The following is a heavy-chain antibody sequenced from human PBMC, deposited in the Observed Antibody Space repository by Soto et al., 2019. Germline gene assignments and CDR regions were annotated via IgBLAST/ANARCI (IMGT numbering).Heavy chain of an antibody. V-gene: IGHV3-23*01. J-gene: IGHJ3*02. Sequence: GGSLRLSCAASGFTFSSYAMSWVRQAPGKGLEWVSAISGSGGSTYYADSVKGRFTISRDNAKNSLYLQMNSLRAEDTASYYCARVPPGGYSGYDSAFDIWGQGTTVTVSS. D-gene: IGHD5-12*01. CDR2: ISGSGGST. CDR3: ARVPPGGYSGYDSAFDI. CDR1: GFTFSSYA.